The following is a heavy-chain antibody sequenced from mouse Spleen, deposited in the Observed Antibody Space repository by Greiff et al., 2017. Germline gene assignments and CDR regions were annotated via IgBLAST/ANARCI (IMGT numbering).Heavy chain of an antibody. CDR1: GYTFTSYT. D-gene: IGHD2-13*01. J-gene: IGHJ2*01. CDR3: AREGELLDY. V-gene: IGHV1-4*01. CDR2: INPSSGYT. Sequence: VKLMESGAELARPGASVKMSCKASGYTFTSYTMHWVKQRPGQGLEWIGYINPSSGYTKYNQKFKDKATLTADKSSSTAYMQLSSLTSEDSAVYYCAREGELLDYWGQGTTLTVSS.